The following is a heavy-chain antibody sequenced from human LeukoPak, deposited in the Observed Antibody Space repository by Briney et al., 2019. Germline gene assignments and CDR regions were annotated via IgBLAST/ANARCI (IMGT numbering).Heavy chain of an antibody. CDR1: GGSISSYY. CDR3: ARGYSSSWYPWFDP. V-gene: IGHV4-59*01. CDR2: IYYSGST. D-gene: IGHD6-13*01. J-gene: IGHJ5*02. Sequence: SETLSLTCTVSGGSISSYYWSWIRQPPGKGLEWIGYIYYSGSTNYNPSLKSRVTISVDTSKNQFSQKLSSVTAADTAVYYCARGYSSSWYPWFDPWGQGTLVTVSS.